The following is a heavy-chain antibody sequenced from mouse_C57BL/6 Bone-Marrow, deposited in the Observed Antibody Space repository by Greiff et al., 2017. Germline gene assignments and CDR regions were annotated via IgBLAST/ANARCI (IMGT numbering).Heavy chain of an antibody. J-gene: IGHJ4*01. CDR1: GYTFTSYW. D-gene: IGHD1-1*01. CDR3: ARHYYGSSLYYYAMDY. V-gene: IGHV1-64*01. CDR2: IHPNSGST. Sequence: QVQLQQPGAELVKPGASVKLSCKAPGYTFTSYWMHWVKQRPGQGLEWIGMIHPNSGSTNYNEKFKSKDTLTVDKSSSTAYMQLSSLTSEDSAVYYCARHYYGSSLYYYAMDYWGQGTSVTVSS.